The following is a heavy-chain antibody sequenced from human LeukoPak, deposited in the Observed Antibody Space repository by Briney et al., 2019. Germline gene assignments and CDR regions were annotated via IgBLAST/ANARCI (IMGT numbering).Heavy chain of an antibody. CDR2: ISSSSSYI. J-gene: IGHJ4*02. D-gene: IGHD6-19*01. CDR3: ARGHSSGWPSYYFDY. Sequence: GGSLRLSCAASGFTFSSYSMNWVRQAPGKGLEWVSSISSSSSYIYYADSVKGRFTISRDNAKNSLYLQMNSLRAEDTAVYYCARGHSSGWPSYYFDYWGQGTLVTVSS. CDR1: GFTFSSYS. V-gene: IGHV3-21*01.